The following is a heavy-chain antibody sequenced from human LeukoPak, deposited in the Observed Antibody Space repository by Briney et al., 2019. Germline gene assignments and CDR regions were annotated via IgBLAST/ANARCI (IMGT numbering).Heavy chain of an antibody. CDR2: INHSGST. CDR1: GGSFSGYY. D-gene: IGHD6-6*01. Sequence: PSETLSLTCAVYGGSFSGYYWSWIRQPPGKGLEWIGEINHSGSTNYNPSLKSRVTISVDTSKNQFSLKLSSVTAADTAVYYCARVLDGTARPRWFDPRGQGTLVTVSS. V-gene: IGHV4-34*01. CDR3: ARVLDGTARPRWFDP. J-gene: IGHJ5*02.